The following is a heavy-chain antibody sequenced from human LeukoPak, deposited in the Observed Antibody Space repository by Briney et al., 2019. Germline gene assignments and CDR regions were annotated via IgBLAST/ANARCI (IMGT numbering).Heavy chain of an antibody. V-gene: IGHV1-8*01. CDR1: GYTFTSYD. CDR3: ARGGEQQLDDAFDI. Sequence: ASVKVSCKASGYTFTSYDINWVRQATGRGLEWMGWMNPNSGNTGYAQKFQGRVTMTRNTSISTAYMELSSLRSEDTAVYYCARGGEQQLDDAFDIWGQGTMVTVSS. D-gene: IGHD6-13*01. J-gene: IGHJ3*02. CDR2: MNPNSGNT.